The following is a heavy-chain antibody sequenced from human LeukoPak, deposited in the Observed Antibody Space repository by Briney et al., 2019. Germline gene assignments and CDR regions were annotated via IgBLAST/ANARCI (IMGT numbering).Heavy chain of an antibody. D-gene: IGHD2-2*01. CDR1: GYTFTSYD. Sequence: ASVKVSCKASGYTFTSYDINWVRQATGQGLEWMGWMNPNSGNTGYAQKLQGRVTMTTDTSTSTAYMELRSLRSDDTAVYYCARRYCSSTSCSPYYYYYYMDVWGKGTTVTVSS. CDR2: MNPNSGNT. V-gene: IGHV1-8*02. CDR3: ARRYCSSTSCSPYYYYYYMDV. J-gene: IGHJ6*03.